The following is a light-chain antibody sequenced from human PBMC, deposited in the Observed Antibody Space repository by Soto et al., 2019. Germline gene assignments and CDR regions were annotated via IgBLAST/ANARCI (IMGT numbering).Light chain of an antibody. Sequence: EIVLTQSPGTLSLFPGERATLSCRASQSIASTYFAWYQQRPGQAPRLLIYAASSRATGVPDRFSGSGSGTDFTLTISRLEPEDSAVYYCQHYYSSPPGFTFGPGTTLDVK. CDR1: QSIASTY. CDR3: QHYYSSPPGFT. V-gene: IGKV3-20*01. CDR2: AAS. J-gene: IGKJ3*01.